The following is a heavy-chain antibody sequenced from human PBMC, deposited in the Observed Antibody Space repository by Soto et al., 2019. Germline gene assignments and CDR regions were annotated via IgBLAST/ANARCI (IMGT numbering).Heavy chain of an antibody. CDR1: GFTFSTYA. V-gene: IGHV3-23*01. J-gene: IGHJ4*02. D-gene: IGHD2-21*01. CDR2: VSGSGDNT. Sequence: LRLSCAASGFTFSTYAMSWVRQAPGQGLQWVSTVSGSGDNTYYADSVKGRFTISRDNFKSILYLQMNSLRVEDTALYYCAKDPAGIVAHWGQGTLVTVSS. CDR3: AKDPAGIVAH.